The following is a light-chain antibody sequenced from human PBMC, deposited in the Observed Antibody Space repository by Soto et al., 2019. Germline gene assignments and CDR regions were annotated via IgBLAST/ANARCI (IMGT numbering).Light chain of an antibody. CDR2: EVS. J-gene: IGLJ1*01. CDR1: SSDVGVYNY. CDR3: SSYTSSSNYV. V-gene: IGLV2-14*01. Sequence: QSALSQPASVSGSPGHSITISCTGTSSDVGVYNYVSWYQQHPGKAPKLMIYEVSNRPSGVSSRFSGSKSGNTASLTISGLQAEEEADYYCSSYTSSSNYVFGNGTKVTVL.